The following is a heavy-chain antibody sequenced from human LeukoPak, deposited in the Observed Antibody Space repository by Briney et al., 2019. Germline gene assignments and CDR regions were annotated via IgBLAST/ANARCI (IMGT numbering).Heavy chain of an antibody. J-gene: IGHJ3*02. CDR2: MNPNSGNT. V-gene: IGHV1-8*03. D-gene: IGHD6-13*01. CDR1: GYTFTSYD. CDR3: ARRRGWRYSSRKQRDAFDI. Sequence: ASVKVSCKASGYTFTSYDINWVRQATGQGLEWMGWMNPNSGNTGYAQKFQGRVTITRNTSISTAYMELSSLRSEDTAVYYCARRRGWRYSSRKQRDAFDIWGQGTMVTVSS.